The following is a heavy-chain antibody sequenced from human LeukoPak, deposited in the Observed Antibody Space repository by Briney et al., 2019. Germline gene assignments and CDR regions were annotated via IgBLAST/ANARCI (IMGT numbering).Heavy chain of an antibody. Sequence: ASVKVSCKASGYTFTSYGISWVRQAPGQGLEWMGWISAYNGNTNYAQKLQGRVTMTTDTSTSTAYMELRSLRSDDTAVYYCARDMASTTVTTAYYYGMDVWGQGTTVTVSS. V-gene: IGHV1-18*01. J-gene: IGHJ6*02. D-gene: IGHD4-17*01. CDR1: GYTFTSYG. CDR3: ARDMASTTVTTAYYYGMDV. CDR2: ISAYNGNT.